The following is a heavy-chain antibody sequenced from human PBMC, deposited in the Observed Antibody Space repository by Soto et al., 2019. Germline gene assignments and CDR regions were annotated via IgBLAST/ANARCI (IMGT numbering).Heavy chain of an antibody. Sequence: GGSLRLSCAASGFTFSSYAMSWVRQAPGKGLEWVSAISGSGGSTYYADSVKGRFTISRDNSKNTLYLQMNSLRAEDTAVYYCAKDHGPEPLFGESYWGQGTLVTVSS. CDR3: AKDHGPEPLFGESY. V-gene: IGHV3-23*01. CDR1: GFTFSSYA. J-gene: IGHJ4*02. D-gene: IGHD3-10*01. CDR2: ISGSGGST.